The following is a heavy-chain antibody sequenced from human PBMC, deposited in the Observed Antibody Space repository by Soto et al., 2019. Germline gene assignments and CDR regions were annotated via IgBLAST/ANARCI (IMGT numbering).Heavy chain of an antibody. D-gene: IGHD6-13*01. CDR3: ARQPDMWILIAAAGTGAFDI. CDR1: GGSISSSSYY. CDR2: IYYSGST. V-gene: IGHV4-39*01. J-gene: IGHJ3*02. Sequence: PSETLSLTCTVSGGSISSSSYYWGWIRQPPGKGLEWIGSIYYSGSTYYNPSLKSRVTISVDTSKNQFSLKLSSVTAADTAVYYCARQPDMWILIAAAGTGAFDIWGQGTMVT.